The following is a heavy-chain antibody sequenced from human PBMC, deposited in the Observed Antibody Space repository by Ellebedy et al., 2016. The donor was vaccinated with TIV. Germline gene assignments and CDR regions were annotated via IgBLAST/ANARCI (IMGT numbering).Heavy chain of an antibody. Sequence: GESLKIPCSASGFTVSSNYMSWVRQAPGKGLEWVSVIYSGGSTYYADSVKGRFTISRDNSKNTLYRQMNSLRAEDTAVYYCARGEEGYNPWGQGTLVTVSS. V-gene: IGHV3-66*01. D-gene: IGHD5-24*01. CDR3: ARGEEGYNP. CDR2: IYSGGST. J-gene: IGHJ5*02. CDR1: GFTVSSNY.